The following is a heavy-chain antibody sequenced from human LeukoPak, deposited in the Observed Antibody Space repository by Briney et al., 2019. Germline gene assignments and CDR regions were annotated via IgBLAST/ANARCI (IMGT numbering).Heavy chain of an antibody. CDR3: ARDVDTAMDNAFDI. D-gene: IGHD5-18*01. CDR1: GGSISSGSYY. CDR2: IYTSGST. J-gene: IGHJ3*02. V-gene: IGHV4-61*02. Sequence: SQTLSLTCTVSGGSISSGSYYWSWIWQPPGKELEWIGRIYTSGSTNYNPSLKSRVTISVDTSKNQFSLKLSSVTAADTAVYYCARDVDTAMDNAFDIWGQGTMVTVSS.